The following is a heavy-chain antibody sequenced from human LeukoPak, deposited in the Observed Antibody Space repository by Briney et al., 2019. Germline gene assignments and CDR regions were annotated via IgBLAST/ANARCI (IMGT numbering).Heavy chain of an antibody. V-gene: IGHV4-39*07. CDR2: IYYSGST. D-gene: IGHD3-22*01. CDR3: ASFRMTVDATAPFDV. Sequence: SETLSLTCTVSGGSISSSSYYWGWIRQPPGKGLEWIGSIYYSGSTYYNPSLKSRVTISVDTSKNQFSLKLSSVTAADTAVYCASFRMTVDATAPFDVWGQGTKVTVSS. CDR1: GGSISSSSYY. J-gene: IGHJ3*01.